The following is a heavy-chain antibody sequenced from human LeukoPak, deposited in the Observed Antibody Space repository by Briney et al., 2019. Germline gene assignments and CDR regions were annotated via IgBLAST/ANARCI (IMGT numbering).Heavy chain of an antibody. V-gene: IGHV4-34*01. CDR3: ARGYCSGSCYRYGMDV. CDR1: GGSFSGYY. Sequence: SETLSLTCAVYGGSFSGYYWSWIRQPPGKGLEWIGEINHSGSTNYNPSLKSRVTISVDTSKNQFSLKLSSVTAADAAVYYCARGYCSGSCYRYGMDVWGKGTTVTVSS. D-gene: IGHD2-15*01. J-gene: IGHJ6*04. CDR2: INHSGST.